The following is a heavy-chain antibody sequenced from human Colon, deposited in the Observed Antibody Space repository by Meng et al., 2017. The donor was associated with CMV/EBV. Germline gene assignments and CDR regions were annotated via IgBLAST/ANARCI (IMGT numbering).Heavy chain of an antibody. CDR2: IDNYGTIT. CDR3: GRDLSGERDH. CDR1: GFIFSNYW. J-gene: IGHJ4*02. D-gene: IGHD1-26*01. V-gene: IGHV3-74*01. Sequence: EVELGEPGGGFCQPGGSLRLSCAGSGFIFSNYWMHWVRQVPGGGLLWVSRIDNYGTITSYADSVKGRFTISRDNAKNTLYLQIDSLRVDDSAVYYCGRDLSGERDHWGQGTLVTVSS.